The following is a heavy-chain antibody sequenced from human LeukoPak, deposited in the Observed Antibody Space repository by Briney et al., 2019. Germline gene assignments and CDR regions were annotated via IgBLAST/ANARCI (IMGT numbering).Heavy chain of an antibody. Sequence: PGGSLRLSCAASGFTFSSYEMNWVRQAPGKGLEWVSYISSSGSTIYYADSVKGRFTISRDNAKNSLYLQMNSLSAEDTAVYCCASGYCSGGSCYSGWGQGTLVTVSS. CDR1: GFTFSSYE. D-gene: IGHD2-15*01. J-gene: IGHJ4*02. V-gene: IGHV3-48*03. CDR2: ISSSGSTI. CDR3: ASGYCSGGSCYSG.